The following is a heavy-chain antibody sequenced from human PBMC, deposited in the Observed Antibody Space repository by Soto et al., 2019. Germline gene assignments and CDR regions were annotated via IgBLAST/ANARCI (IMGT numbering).Heavy chain of an antibody. D-gene: IGHD4-17*01. Sequence: PSETLSLTCTVSGGSISSSSYYWGWIRQPPGKGLEWIGSIYYSGSTYYNPSLKSRVTISVATSKNQFSLNLSSVTAADPAVYDCARHDDYGKLKPPNNWFDPRGQGPLGTASS. CDR3: ARHDDYGKLKPPNNWFDP. V-gene: IGHV4-39*01. CDR1: GGSISSSSYY. CDR2: IYYSGST. J-gene: IGHJ5*02.